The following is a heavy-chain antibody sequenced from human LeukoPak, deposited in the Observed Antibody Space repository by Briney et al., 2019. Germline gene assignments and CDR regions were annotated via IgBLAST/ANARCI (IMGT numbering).Heavy chain of an antibody. CDR2: IYYSGST. CDR1: GGSISSGGYY. V-gene: IGHV4-31*03. D-gene: IGHD2-15*01. Sequence: SETLSLTCTVSGGSISSGGYYWSWIRQHPGKGLEWIGYIYYSGSTYYNPSLKSRVTISVDTSKNQFSLKLSSVTAADTAVYYCARSSGYCSGGSCLGRSYYYYYGMDVWGQGTTVTVSS. CDR3: ARSSGYCSGGSCLGRSYYYYYGMDV. J-gene: IGHJ6*02.